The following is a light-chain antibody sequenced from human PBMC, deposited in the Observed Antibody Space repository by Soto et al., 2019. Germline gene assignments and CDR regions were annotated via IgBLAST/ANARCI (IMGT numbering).Light chain of an antibody. CDR3: SSYTTAFFYV. CDR2: GVT. J-gene: IGLJ1*01. V-gene: IGLV2-14*01. CDR1: SSDIGAFNY. Sequence: QSVLTQPASVSGPPGQSITISCTGSSSDIGAFNYVAWYQQHPGKAPKLIIHGVTNRPSGVSSRFSGSKSDYTASLTISGLQAEDEADYYCSSYTTAFFYVFGTGTKVTV.